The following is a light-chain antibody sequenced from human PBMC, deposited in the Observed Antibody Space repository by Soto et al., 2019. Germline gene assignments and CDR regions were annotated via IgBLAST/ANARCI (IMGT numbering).Light chain of an antibody. Sequence: QSALTQPPSTSGTPGQRVTISCSGSRSNIGSNTVTWYQQLPGTAPKLLIYSNNQRPSGVPDRFSGSKSGTSASLAISGLQSEDEADYYCAAWDDSLSGSYVFGTGTKVTVL. CDR1: RSNIGSNT. V-gene: IGLV1-44*01. J-gene: IGLJ1*01. CDR2: SNN. CDR3: AAWDDSLSGSYV.